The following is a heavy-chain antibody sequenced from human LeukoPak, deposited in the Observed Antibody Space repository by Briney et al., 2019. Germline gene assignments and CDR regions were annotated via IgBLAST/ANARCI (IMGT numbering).Heavy chain of an antibody. D-gene: IGHD3-10*01. J-gene: IGHJ5*02. CDR3: AKDRGLNTYYPNWFDP. CDR2: ISSSGSTI. CDR1: GFTFSDYY. V-gene: IGHV3-11*04. Sequence: GGSLRLSCAASGFTFSDYYMSWIRQAPGKGLEWVSYISSSGSTIYYADSVEGRFTISRDNSKNTLYLQMNSLRAEDTAVYYCAKDRGLNTYYPNWFDPWGQGTLVTVSS.